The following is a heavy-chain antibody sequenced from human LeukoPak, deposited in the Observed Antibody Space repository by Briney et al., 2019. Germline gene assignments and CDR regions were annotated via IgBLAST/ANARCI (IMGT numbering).Heavy chain of an antibody. J-gene: IGHJ5*01. CDR3: AKSRGNYYWLDF. V-gene: IGHV4-59*01. D-gene: IGHD4-11*01. CDR2: TSDSGNT. CDR1: GGSISGSY. Sequence: SETLSLICSVSGGSISGSYWSWIRQFPGKGLEWIGYTSDSGNTKYNPSLMSRVTISVDTSKDQLSLRLNSVTAADTAVYYCAKSRGNYYWLDFWGQGTLVTVSS.